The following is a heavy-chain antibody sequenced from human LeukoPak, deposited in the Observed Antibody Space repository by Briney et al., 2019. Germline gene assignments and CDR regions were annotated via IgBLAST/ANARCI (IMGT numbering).Heavy chain of an antibody. CDR1: GGSFSGYY. V-gene: IGHV4-34*01. CDR2: INHSGST. CDR3: ARGVVAVAGNFDY. Sequence: SETLSLTCAVYGGSFSGYYWSWIRQPPGKGLEWIGEINHSGSTNYNPSLKSRVTISVDTSKNQFSLKLSSVTAADTAVYYCARGVVAVAGNFDYWGQGTLVTVSS. J-gene: IGHJ4*02. D-gene: IGHD6-19*01.